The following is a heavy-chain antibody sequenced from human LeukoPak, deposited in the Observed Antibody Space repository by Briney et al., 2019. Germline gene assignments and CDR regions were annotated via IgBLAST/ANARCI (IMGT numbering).Heavy chain of an antibody. CDR3: ARAGRYSKGSWDY. CDR2: INHSGST. D-gene: IGHD4-11*01. CDR1: GGSFSGYY. J-gene: IGHJ4*02. Sequence: SEALSLTCAVYGGSFSGYYWSWIRQPPGKGLEWIGEINHSGSTNYNPSLKSRVTISVDTSKNQFSLKPSSVTAADTAVYYCARAGRYSKGSWDYWGQGTLVTVSS. V-gene: IGHV4-34*01.